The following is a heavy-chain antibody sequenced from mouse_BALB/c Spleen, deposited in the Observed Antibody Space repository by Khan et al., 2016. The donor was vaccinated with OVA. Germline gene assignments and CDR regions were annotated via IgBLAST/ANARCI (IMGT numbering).Heavy chain of an antibody. V-gene: IGHV9-3-1*01. J-gene: IGHJ4*01. CDR2: INTYTGEP. Sequence: QVQLQQSGPELKKPGETVKISCKASGYTFTNYGMNWVKQSPGKALKWMGWINTYTGEPTYADDFKGRFAFSLETSASTAYLQFNNLKNEDTATYFCARPPYFSYTLDYWGQGTSVTVSS. D-gene: IGHD2-10*01. CDR3: ARPPYFSYTLDY. CDR1: GYTFTNYG.